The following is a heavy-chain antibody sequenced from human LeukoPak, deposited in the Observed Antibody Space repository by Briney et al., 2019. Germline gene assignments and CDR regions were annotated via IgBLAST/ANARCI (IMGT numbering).Heavy chain of an antibody. CDR1: GGSISSYY. V-gene: IGHV4-59*01. J-gene: IGHJ4*02. D-gene: IGHD3-10*01. CDR3: ARGNNYGSGSYKY. Sequence: SETLSLTCTVSGGSISSYYWSWIRQPPGKGLEWIGDIYYSGSTNYNPSLKSRVTISVDTSKNQFSLKLSSVTAADTAVYYCARGNNYGSGSYKYWGQGTLVTVSS. CDR2: IYYSGST.